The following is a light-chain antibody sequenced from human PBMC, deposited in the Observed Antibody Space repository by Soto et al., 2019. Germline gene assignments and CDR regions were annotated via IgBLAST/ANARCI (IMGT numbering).Light chain of an antibody. CDR3: QQYGSSPKT. CDR2: GAS. J-gene: IGKJ1*01. V-gene: IGKV3-20*01. CDR1: QSVSSSY. Sequence: EIVLTQSPGTLSLSPGERATLSCRASQSVSSSYLAWYQQKPGQDPRLLIYGASSRATGIPDRFSGSGSGTDFTLTIRSLEPEDFAVYYCQQYGSSPKTLGQGTKVDIK.